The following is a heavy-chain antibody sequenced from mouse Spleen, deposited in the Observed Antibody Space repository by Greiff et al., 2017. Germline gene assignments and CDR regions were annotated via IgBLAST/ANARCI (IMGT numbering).Heavy chain of an antibody. CDR3: ARFGYRGYFDV. D-gene: IGHD2-14*01. CDR1: GFTFTDYY. J-gene: IGHJ1*03. V-gene: IGHV7-3*01. Sequence: EVKVVESGGGLVQPGGSLRLSCAASGFTFTDYYMSWVRQPPGKALEWLGFIRNKANGYTTEYSASVKGRFTISRDNSQSILYLQMNALRAEDSATYYCARFGYRGYFDVWGTGTTVTVSS. CDR2: IRNKANGYTT.